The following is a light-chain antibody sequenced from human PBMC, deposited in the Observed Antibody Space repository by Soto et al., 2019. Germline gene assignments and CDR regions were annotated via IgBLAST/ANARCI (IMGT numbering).Light chain of an antibody. CDR2: GAS. CDR1: QTVSYTS. CDR3: QQYGDSLWS. J-gene: IGKJ1*01. Sequence: IVLAQSPGTLSLSPGERATLSCRASQTVSYTSLAWYQQKPGQAPKLLIYGASTRATGVPDRFSGSGSGTDFTLTINRLEHEDFAVYYCQQYGDSLWSFGQGTKVEIK. V-gene: IGKV3-20*01.